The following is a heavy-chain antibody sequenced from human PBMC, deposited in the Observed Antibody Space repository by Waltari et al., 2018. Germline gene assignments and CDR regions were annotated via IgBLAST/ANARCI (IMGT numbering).Heavy chain of an antibody. J-gene: IGHJ6*03. V-gene: IGHV3-20*04. D-gene: IGHD6-6*01. Sequence: EVQLVESGGGVVRPGGSLRLSCAASGFTFDDYGMSWVRQAPGKGLEWVSGINWNGGSTGYADSVKGRFTISRDNAKNSLYLQMNSLRAEDTALYYCARFEPSIAARLDYYYMDVWGKGTTVTVSS. CDR2: INWNGGST. CDR3: ARFEPSIAARLDYYYMDV. CDR1: GFTFDDYG.